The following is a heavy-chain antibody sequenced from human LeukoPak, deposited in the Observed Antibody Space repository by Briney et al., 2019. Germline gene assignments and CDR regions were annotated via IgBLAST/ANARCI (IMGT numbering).Heavy chain of an antibody. D-gene: IGHD5-24*01. CDR1: GGTFSSYA. CDR3: ARGRWLQLGDAFDI. J-gene: IGHJ3*02. CDR2: IIPIFGTA. Sequence: SVKVSCKASGGTFSSYAISWVRQAPGQGLGWMGGIIPIFGTANYAQKFQGRVTITTDESTSTAYMELSSLRSEDTAVYYCARGRWLQLGDAFDIWGQGTMVTVSS. V-gene: IGHV1-69*05.